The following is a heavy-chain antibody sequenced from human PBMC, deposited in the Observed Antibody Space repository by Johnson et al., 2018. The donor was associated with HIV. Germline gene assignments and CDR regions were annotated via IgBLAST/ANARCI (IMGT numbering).Heavy chain of an antibody. CDR1: GFTFDDYG. J-gene: IGHJ3*02. D-gene: IGHD6-19*01. V-gene: IGHV3-20*04. CDR2: INWNGGST. CDR3: ATTRLSTGWYAFYI. Sequence: EQLVESGGGVVRPGGSLRLSCAASGFTFDDYGMSWVRQAPGKGLEWVSGINWNGGSTGYADSVKGRFTISRDNVKNSLYLQMNSLRVEDTALYYCATTRLSTGWYAFYIWGQGTMVTVSS.